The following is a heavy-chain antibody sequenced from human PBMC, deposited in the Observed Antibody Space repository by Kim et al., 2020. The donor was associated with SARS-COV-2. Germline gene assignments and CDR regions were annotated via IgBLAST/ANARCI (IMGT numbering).Heavy chain of an antibody. CDR1: GFTFSNCG. CDR3: AKSSSGKGVGAFDI. V-gene: IGHV3-23*01. J-gene: IGHJ3*02. Sequence: GGSLRLSCAASGFTFSNCGMSWVRQAPGKGLEWVADISDSGGRTYYADSVKGRITISSDNSKNTLYLQMNSLRAEDTAVYYCAKSSSGKGVGAFDIWGQGTMVTVSS. CDR2: ISDSGGRT. D-gene: IGHD6-25*01.